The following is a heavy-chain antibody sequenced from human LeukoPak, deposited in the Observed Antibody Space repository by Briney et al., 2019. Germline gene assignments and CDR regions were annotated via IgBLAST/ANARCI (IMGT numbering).Heavy chain of an antibody. J-gene: IGHJ3*02. D-gene: IGHD2-2*01. CDR3: AKEGVVPAAMPFDAFDI. V-gene: IGHV3-23*01. CDR2: ISGSGGST. Sequence: GGSLRLSCAASGFTFSSYAMSWVRQAPGKGLEWVSAISGSGGSTYYADSVKGRFTISRDNSKNTLYLQMNSLRAEDTAVYYCAKEGVVPAAMPFDAFDIWGQGTMVTVSS. CDR1: GFTFSSYA.